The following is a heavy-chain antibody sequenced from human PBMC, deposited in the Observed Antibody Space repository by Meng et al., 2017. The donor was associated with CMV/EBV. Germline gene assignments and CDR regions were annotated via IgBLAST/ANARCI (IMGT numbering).Heavy chain of an antibody. CDR2: ISSSGSTI. V-gene: IGHV3-48*03. Sequence: GESLKIPRAASGFPFSSYEITWVRQASGKGLEWVSYISSSGSTIYYADSVKGRFTISRDNSKNTQYLQMNSLRAEDTAVYYCAKNEGYCSSTSCRRYFDYWGQGTLVTVSS. D-gene: IGHD2-2*01. J-gene: IGHJ4*02. CDR3: AKNEGYCSSTSCRRYFDY. CDR1: GFPFSSYE.